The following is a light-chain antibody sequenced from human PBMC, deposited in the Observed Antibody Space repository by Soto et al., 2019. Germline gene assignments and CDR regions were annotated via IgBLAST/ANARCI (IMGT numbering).Light chain of an antibody. CDR3: SSYTSSSTVVV. CDR2: ENV. Sequence: QSVLTQPASVSGSAGQSITITCTGSASNIGGYNLVSWYQHHAGKAPKVIIYENVKRPSGVSNRFSGSKSGTTASLTISGLHAEDEADYYCSSYTSSSTVVVFGGGTKLTVL. CDR1: ASNIGGYNL. V-gene: IGLV2-14*02. J-gene: IGLJ3*02.